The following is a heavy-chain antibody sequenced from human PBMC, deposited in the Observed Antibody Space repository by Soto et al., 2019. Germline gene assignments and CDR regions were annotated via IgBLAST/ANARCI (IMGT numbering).Heavy chain of an antibody. CDR3: AREGGYCSGGQGCTYYGMDV. CDR1: GFTFSSYS. V-gene: IGHV3-48*02. J-gene: IGHJ6*02. Sequence: GGSLRLSCAASGFTFSSYSMNWVRQAPGKGLEWVSYISSSSSTIYYADSVKGRFTISRDNAKNSLYLQMNSLRDEDTAVYYCAREGGYCSGGQGCTYYGMDVWGQGTTVTVSS. D-gene: IGHD2-15*01. CDR2: ISSSSSTI.